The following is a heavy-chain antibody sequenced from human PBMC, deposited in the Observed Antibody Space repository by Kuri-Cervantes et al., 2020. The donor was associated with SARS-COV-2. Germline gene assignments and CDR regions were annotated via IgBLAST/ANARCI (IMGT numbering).Heavy chain of an antibody. Sequence: ETLSLTCAASGFTFSSYSMNWVRQAPGKGLEWVSSISSSSSYIYYADSVKGRFTISRDNAKNTLYLQMNSLRTEDTSVSYCARASLYLTIFEVAYDAFDIWGQGTVVTVSS. CDR1: GFTFSSYS. V-gene: IGHV3-21*01. CDR3: ARASLYLTIFEVAYDAFDI. D-gene: IGHD3-3*01. J-gene: IGHJ3*02. CDR2: ISSSSSYI.